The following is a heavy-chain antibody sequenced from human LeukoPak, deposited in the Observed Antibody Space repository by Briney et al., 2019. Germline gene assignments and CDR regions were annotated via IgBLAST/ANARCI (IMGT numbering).Heavy chain of an antibody. V-gene: IGHV3-30*02. J-gene: IGHJ3*02. CDR3: VGGVAVAGAPLGAFDI. D-gene: IGHD6-19*01. CDR2: IWYDGSNK. Sequence: GGSLRLSCAASGFTFSSYGMHWVRQAPGKGLEWVAAIWYDGSNKYYADSVKGRLTISRDNSRNTLFLQMNSLRAEDTAVYYCVGGVAVAGAPLGAFDIWGQGTMVTVSS. CDR1: GFTFSSYG.